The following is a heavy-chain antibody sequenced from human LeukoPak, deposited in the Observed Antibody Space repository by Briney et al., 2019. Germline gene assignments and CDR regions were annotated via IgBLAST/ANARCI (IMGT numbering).Heavy chain of an antibody. CDR1: GAPISSGSHY. V-gene: IGHV4-61*02. J-gene: IGHJ5*02. Sequence: PSETLSLTCTVSGAPISSGSHYWSWIRQPAGKGLEWIGRIYTSGSTKYNPSLESRVTMSVDTSKNQFSLKLSSVTAADTAVYYCARVTAYYDFWSGRGHWFDPWGQGTLVTVSS. CDR3: ARVTAYYDFWSGRGHWFDP. D-gene: IGHD3-3*01. CDR2: IYTSGST.